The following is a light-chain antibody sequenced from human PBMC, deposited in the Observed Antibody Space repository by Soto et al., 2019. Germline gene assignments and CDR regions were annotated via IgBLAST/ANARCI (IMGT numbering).Light chain of an antibody. CDR3: QQYGSSLFT. Sequence: EIVLTQSPGTLSLSPGERATLSCRASQSVSSSYLAWYQQNPGQAPSLLIYGASSRATGIPDRFSGSGSGTDCTLTISRLEPEDCAVYYCQQYGSSLFTFGPGTKVDIK. CDR2: GAS. CDR1: QSVSSSY. V-gene: IGKV3-20*01. J-gene: IGKJ3*01.